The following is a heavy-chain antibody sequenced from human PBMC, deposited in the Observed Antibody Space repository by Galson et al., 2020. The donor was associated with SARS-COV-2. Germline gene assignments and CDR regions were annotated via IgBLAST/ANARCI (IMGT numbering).Heavy chain of an antibody. CDR3: ARLPVVRGVDY. CDR1: GGSMNIYY. CDR2: LYYRVNT. J-gene: IGHJ4*02. Sequence: ASETLSLTCTVTGGSMNIYYWSWIRQSPEKRLEWIGYLYYRVNTKYNPSLESRVTITVDTSKNQFSLKLSSVTAEDTALSYCARLPVVRGVDYWGRGIQVTVSS. V-gene: IGHV4-59*01. D-gene: IGHD3-10*01.